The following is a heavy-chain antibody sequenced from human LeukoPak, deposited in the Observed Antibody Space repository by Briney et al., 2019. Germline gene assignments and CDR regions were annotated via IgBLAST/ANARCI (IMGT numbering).Heavy chain of an antibody. J-gene: IGHJ5*02. CDR3: ARERPGAVGVPFDP. D-gene: IGHD3-16*01. Sequence: GGSLRLSCAASGFTFSSYGMHWVRQAPGQGLEWMGIINPSGGSTSYAQKFQGRVTMTRDTSTSTVYMELSSLRSEDTAVYCCARERPGAVGVPFDPWGQGTLVTVSS. V-gene: IGHV1-46*01. CDR2: INPSGGST. CDR1: GFTFSSYG.